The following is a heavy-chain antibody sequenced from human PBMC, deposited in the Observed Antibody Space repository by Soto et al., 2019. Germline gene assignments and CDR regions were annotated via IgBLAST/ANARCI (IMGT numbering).Heavy chain of an antibody. J-gene: IGHJ4*02. Sequence: EVQLVESGGGLVQPDRSLRLSCAASGFTFDDYAIHWVRQAPGKGLEWVSGISWNGGNIAYADSVKGRFTISRDNAKNSVYLQTNSLRAEDTALYYCAKDRYGGAARLGNFFDYWGQGTLVTVSS. CDR1: GFTFDDYA. CDR3: AKDRYGGAARLGNFFDY. V-gene: IGHV3-9*01. D-gene: IGHD5-12*01. CDR2: ISWNGGNI.